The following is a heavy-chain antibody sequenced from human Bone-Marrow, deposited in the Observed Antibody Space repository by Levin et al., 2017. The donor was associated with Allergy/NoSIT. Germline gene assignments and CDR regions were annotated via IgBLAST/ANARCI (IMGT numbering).Heavy chain of an antibody. Sequence: QAGGSLRLSCAASGFTFSSYGMHWVRQAPGKGLEWVAVIWYDGSNKYYADSVKGRFTISRDNSKNTLYLQMNSLRAEDTAVYYCARGGMITFGGVIVNGNWFDPWGQGTLVTVSS. V-gene: IGHV3-33*01. CDR1: GFTFSSYG. CDR2: IWYDGSNK. CDR3: ARGGMITFGGVIVNGNWFDP. D-gene: IGHD3-16*02. J-gene: IGHJ5*02.